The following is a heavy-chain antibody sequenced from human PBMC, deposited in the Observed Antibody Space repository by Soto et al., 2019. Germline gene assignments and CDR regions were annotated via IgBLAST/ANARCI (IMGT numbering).Heavy chain of an antibody. Sequence: GGSLRLSCAASGFTFSSYGMHWVRQAPGKGLEWVAVISYDGSNKYYPGSVKGRFTISRENAKNSLYLQMNSLRAEDTAVYYCARVKDPYYGMDVWGQGTTVTVSS. CDR2: ISYDGSNK. D-gene: IGHD2-15*01. CDR1: GFTFSSYG. J-gene: IGHJ6*02. V-gene: IGHV3-30*03. CDR3: ARVKDPYYGMDV.